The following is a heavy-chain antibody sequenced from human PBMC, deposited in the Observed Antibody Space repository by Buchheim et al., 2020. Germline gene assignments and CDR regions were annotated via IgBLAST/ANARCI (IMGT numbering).Heavy chain of an antibody. J-gene: IGHJ4*02. Sequence: QVQLVESGGGVVQPGRSLRLSCAASGFTFSSYGLHWVRQAPGKGLEGVAVISYDGSNKYYADSVKGRFTISRDNSKNTLYLQMNSLRAEDTAVYYCAKDQGQWLSDWGQGTL. D-gene: IGHD6-19*01. CDR2: ISYDGSNK. CDR3: AKDQGQWLSD. CDR1: GFTFSSYG. V-gene: IGHV3-30*18.